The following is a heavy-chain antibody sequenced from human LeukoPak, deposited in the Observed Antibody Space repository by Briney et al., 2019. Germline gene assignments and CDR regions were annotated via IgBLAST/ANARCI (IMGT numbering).Heavy chain of an antibody. J-gene: IGHJ6*03. CDR1: GGSISDYY. CDR2: IFYSGST. Sequence: SETLSLTCTVSGGSISDYYWTWIRQPPGRGLDWVGYIFYSGSTNYNPSLKSRVTISVDTSKNHFSLKLSSVTAADTAVYYCARGELQQSFETTYTNYYRYYYMDVCGKGTTVTVSS. D-gene: IGHD6-13*01. V-gene: IGHV4-59*01. CDR3: ARGELQQSFETTYTNYYRYYYMDV.